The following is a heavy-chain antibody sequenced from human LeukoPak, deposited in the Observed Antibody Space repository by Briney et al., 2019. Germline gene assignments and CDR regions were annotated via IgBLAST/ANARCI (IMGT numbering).Heavy chain of an antibody. Sequence: GGSLRLPCAASGFTLSSSAMHWVRQAPGKGLEWVAVISNDGSRKYYAESVKGRFTISRDSSKNTVFLEMNSLRAEDTALYYCARAKGPDSDYDFFLDSWGQGTLVTVSS. CDR2: ISNDGSRK. D-gene: IGHD5-12*01. CDR3: ARAKGPDSDYDFFLDS. V-gene: IGHV3-30-3*01. CDR1: GFTLSSSA. J-gene: IGHJ4*02.